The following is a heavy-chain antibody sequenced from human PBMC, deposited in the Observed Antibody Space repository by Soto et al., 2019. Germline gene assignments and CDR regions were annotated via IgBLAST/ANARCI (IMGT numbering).Heavy chain of an antibody. CDR3: ATDLYQLPIMKYYYYGMDV. V-gene: IGHV3-7*03. J-gene: IGHJ6*02. CDR2: IKEDGSEK. D-gene: IGHD2-2*01. Sequence: GGSLRLSCAASGFTFSNYWMSWVRQAPGKRLEWVANIKEDGSEKYYVDSVKGRFTISRDNAKNSLFLQMNSLRAEDTAVYYCATDLYQLPIMKYYYYGMDVWGQGTTVTVSS. CDR1: GFTFSNYW.